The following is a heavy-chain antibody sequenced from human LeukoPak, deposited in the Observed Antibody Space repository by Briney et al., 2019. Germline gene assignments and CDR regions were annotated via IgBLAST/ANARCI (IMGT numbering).Heavy chain of an antibody. CDR2: INSDESST. V-gene: IGHV3-74*01. D-gene: IGHD6-19*01. CDR1: GFTFSSYW. J-gene: IGHJ4*02. CDR3: ARALAVAGSVGGLVD. Sequence: GGSLRLSCAASGFTFSSYWMHWVRQAPGKGLMWLSRINSDESSTSYADSVKGRSTISRDNAQNTPYLQMNSLRAEDTAVYYCARALAVAGSVGGLVDWGQGTLVTVSS.